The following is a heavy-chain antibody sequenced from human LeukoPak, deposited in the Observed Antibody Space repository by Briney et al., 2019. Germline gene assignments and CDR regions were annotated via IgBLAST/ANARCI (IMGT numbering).Heavy chain of an antibody. V-gene: IGHV4-59*01. Sequence: SETLSLTCTVSGGSISDYSWSWIRQPPGKGLEWIGNIYYSGSANHNPSLKSRVTISRDTSKNQFSLKLTSVTTADTAVYYCARDMSGPLDFWGQGALVTVSS. D-gene: IGHD3-10*02. CDR3: ARDMSGPLDF. J-gene: IGHJ4*02. CDR1: GGSISDYS. CDR2: IYYSGSA.